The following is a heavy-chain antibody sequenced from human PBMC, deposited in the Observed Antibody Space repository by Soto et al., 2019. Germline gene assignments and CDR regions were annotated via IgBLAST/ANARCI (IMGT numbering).Heavy chain of an antibody. CDR3: AKYADSVTDEHDC. J-gene: IGHJ4*02. Sequence: EVQLLESGGGFLQPGGSLRLSCAASGFDFSGYAMSWVRQAPGKGLEWVSGISGSGGSTYYADSVKGRFTIARDNSKNTLYVHMNSLRAEDTAMYYCAKYADSVTDEHDCWGQGTLVTVSS. V-gene: IGHV3-23*01. CDR2: ISGSGGST. CDR1: GFDFSGYA. D-gene: IGHD4-17*01.